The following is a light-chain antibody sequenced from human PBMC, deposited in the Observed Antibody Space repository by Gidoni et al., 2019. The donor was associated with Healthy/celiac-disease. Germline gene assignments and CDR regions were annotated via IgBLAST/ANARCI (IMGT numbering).Light chain of an antibody. CDR1: SSDVGGYNY. J-gene: IGLJ2*01. Sequence: QSALTQPASVSGSPRQSITISCTGTSSDVGGYNYVSWYQQHPGKAPKLMIYEVSNRPSGVSNRFSGSKSGNTASLTISGLQAEDEADYYCNSYTSSSTLYVVFGGGTKLTVL. CDR3: NSYTSSSTLYVV. CDR2: EVS. V-gene: IGLV2-14*01.